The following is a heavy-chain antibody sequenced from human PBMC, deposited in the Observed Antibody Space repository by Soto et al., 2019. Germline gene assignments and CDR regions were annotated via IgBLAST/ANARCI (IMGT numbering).Heavy chain of an antibody. CDR1: GYTFINYG. CDR3: ARGLSAAGNGAFDL. Sequence: ASVKVSCKASGYTFINYGINWVRQAPGQGLEWMGWISAYNGNTNYAPKLQGRVTMTTDTSTSTAYMEVRSLRSDDTAVYYCARGLSAAGNGAFDLSGPGTMVTVSS. V-gene: IGHV1-18*01. D-gene: IGHD6-13*01. J-gene: IGHJ3*01. CDR2: ISAYNGNT.